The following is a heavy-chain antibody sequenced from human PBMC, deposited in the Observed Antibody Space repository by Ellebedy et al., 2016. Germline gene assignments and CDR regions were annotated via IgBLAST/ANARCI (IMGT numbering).Heavy chain of an antibody. J-gene: IGHJ5*02. V-gene: IGHV3-53*01. CDR3: ARDLSAYGDYEYWFDP. CDR2: IYSGGST. Sequence: GGSLRLSCAASGFTVSSNYMSWVRQAPGKGLEWVSVIYSGGSTYYADSVKGRFTISRDNSKNTLYLQMNSLRAEDTAVYYCARDLSAYGDYEYWFDPWGQGTLVTVSS. D-gene: IGHD4-17*01. CDR1: GFTVSSNY.